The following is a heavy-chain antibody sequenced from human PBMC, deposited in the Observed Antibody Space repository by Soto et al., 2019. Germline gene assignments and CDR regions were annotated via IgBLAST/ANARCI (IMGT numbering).Heavy chain of an antibody. Sequence: GGSLRLSCAASGFTFSIYAMSWVRQAPGKGLDWVSAISGSGGSTFYADSVKGRFTISRDNSKNTLYLQMNSLRAEDTAVYYCAKDEAPRGGSYFDYWGRGTLVTVSS. CDR2: ISGSGGST. D-gene: IGHD3-10*01. CDR3: AKDEAPRGGSYFDY. V-gene: IGHV3-23*01. J-gene: IGHJ4*02. CDR1: GFTFSIYA.